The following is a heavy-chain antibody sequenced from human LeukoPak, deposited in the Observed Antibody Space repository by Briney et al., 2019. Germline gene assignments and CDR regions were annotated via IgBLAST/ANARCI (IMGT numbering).Heavy chain of an antibody. D-gene: IGHD3-10*01. J-gene: IGHJ6*03. V-gene: IGHV3-15*01. Sequence: GRSLRLSCAASGLSFSDAWTSWVRQAPGKGLEWVGRIKSKTDGGTTDYAAPVKGRFTISRDDSKNTLYLQMNSLRAEDTAVYYCARGLRGPPVYMDVWGKGTTVTVSS. CDR2: IKSKTDGGTT. CDR1: GLSFSDAW. CDR3: ARGLRGPPVYMDV.